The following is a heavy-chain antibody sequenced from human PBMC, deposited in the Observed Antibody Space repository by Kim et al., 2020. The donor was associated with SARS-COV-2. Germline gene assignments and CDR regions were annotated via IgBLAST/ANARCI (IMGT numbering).Heavy chain of an antibody. CDR3: ARNNALDI. Sequence: GHTSLNPSLKCQVTISVATSKNQCSLKLTSVTAADTAVYYCARNNALDIWGQGTMVTVSS. CDR2: GHT. V-gene: IGHV4-4*09. J-gene: IGHJ3*02.